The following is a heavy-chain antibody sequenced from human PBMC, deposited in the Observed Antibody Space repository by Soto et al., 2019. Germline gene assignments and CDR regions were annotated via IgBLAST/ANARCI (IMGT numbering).Heavy chain of an antibody. J-gene: IGHJ6*02. CDR2: IYHSGST. D-gene: IGHD2-2*01. CDR3: ARVYCSSTSCYDYYYYGMDV. CDR1: GYSISRGYY. Sequence: PSETPSLNCAVSGYSISRGYYWGWLRPPPGKGPEWIGSIYHSGSTYYNPSLKSRVTISVDTSKNQFSLKLSSVTAADTAVYYCARVYCSSTSCYDYYYYGMDVWGQGTTVTVSS. V-gene: IGHV4-38-2*01.